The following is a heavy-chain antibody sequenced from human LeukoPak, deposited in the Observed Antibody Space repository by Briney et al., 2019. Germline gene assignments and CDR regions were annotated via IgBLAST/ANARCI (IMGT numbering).Heavy chain of an antibody. V-gene: IGHV3-7*04. J-gene: IGHJ3*02. CDR3: GGGNTFDI. CDR1: QVTSSDYW. Sequence: GGSLRLSRTPPQVTSSDYWVSSVPQARGKRLECGANIKQAGSVKQYVDSVKGRFTISRDNTKEAVYLQMNSLRVEDTAVFYCGGGNTFDIWGQGTLVSVSS. D-gene: IGHD2/OR15-2a*01. CDR2: IKQAGSVK.